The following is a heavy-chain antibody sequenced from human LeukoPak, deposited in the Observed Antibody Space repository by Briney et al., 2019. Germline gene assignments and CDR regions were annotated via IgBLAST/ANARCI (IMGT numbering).Heavy chain of an antibody. CDR3: AKDSGSYYSWQSGTLDY. CDR1: GFTLRSYV. V-gene: IGHV3-23*01. CDR2: ISGSGDST. Sequence: GGSLRLSCVASGFTLRSYVMNWVRQTPGKGLEWVSSISGSGDSTFDADSVKGRFSISRDNSKNTLYLQMNSLRAEDTAVYYCAKDSGSYYSWQSGTLDYWGQGTLVTVSS. J-gene: IGHJ4*02. D-gene: IGHD1-26*01.